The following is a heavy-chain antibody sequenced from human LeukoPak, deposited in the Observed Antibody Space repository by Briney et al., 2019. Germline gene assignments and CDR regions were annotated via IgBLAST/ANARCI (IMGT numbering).Heavy chain of an antibody. J-gene: IGHJ6*02. CDR3: ARDAPRSTGRYYYYGMDV. V-gene: IGHV1-18*01. CDR2: ISAYNGNT. Sequence: ASLKVSSSASGFTFNRYGIRWVRQAPGQGLEWIGWISAYNGNTNYAQKLQGRVTMTTDTSTSTAYMELRSLRSDDTAVYYCARDAPRSTGRYYYYGMDVWGQGTTVTVSS. D-gene: IGHD3-10*01. CDR1: GFTFNRYG.